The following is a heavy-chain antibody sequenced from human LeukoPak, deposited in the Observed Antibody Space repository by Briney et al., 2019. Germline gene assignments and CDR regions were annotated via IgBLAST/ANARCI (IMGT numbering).Heavy chain of an antibody. V-gene: IGHV4-59*08. CDR1: GGSISSYY. D-gene: IGHD6-13*01. Sequence: SETLSLTCTVSGGSISSYYWSWIRQPPGKGLEWIGYIYYSGSTNYNPSLKSRVTIPVDTSKNQFSLKLSSVTAADTAVYYCASLRFEQLVSWFDPWGQGTLVTVSS. CDR2: IYYSGST. CDR3: ASLRFEQLVSWFDP. J-gene: IGHJ5*02.